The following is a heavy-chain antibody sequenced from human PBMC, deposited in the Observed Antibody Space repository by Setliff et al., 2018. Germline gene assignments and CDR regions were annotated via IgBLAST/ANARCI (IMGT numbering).Heavy chain of an antibody. CDR3: ARVVGSGGNGGHWYFDL. D-gene: IGHD2-15*01. J-gene: IGHJ2*01. V-gene: IGHV1-18*01. CDR1: GYTFTSYG. Sequence: ASVKVSCKASGYTFTSYGISWVRQAPGQGLEWMGWISAYNGNTNYAQKLQGRATMTTDTSTSTAYMELRSLRSDDTAVYYCARVVGSGGNGGHWYFDLWGRGTLVTVSS. CDR2: ISAYNGNT.